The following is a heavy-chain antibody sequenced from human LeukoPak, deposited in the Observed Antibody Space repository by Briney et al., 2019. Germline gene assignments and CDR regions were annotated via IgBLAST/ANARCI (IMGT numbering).Heavy chain of an antibody. CDR3: ARDNYDSMFGY. CDR2: ISSSGSTI. V-gene: IGHV3-11*04. J-gene: IGHJ4*02. CDR1: GFTVSSNY. Sequence: GGSLRLSCAASGFTVSSNYMSWVRQAPGKGLQWISYISSSGSTIYYADSVKGRFTISRDNAKNSLYLQMNSLRAEDTAVYYCARDNYDSMFGYWGQGTLVTVSS. D-gene: IGHD3-22*01.